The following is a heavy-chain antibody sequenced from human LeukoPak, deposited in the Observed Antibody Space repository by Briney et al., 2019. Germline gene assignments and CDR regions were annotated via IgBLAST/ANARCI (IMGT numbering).Heavy chain of an antibody. CDR1: GGSISSYY. Sequence: PSETLSLTCTVSGGSISSYYWSWIRQPAGKGLEWIGRIYTSGSTNCNPSLKSRVTMSVDTSKNQFSLKLSSVTAADTAVYYCASTYCSSTSCYMWFDYWGQGTLVTVSS. CDR2: IYTSGST. J-gene: IGHJ4*02. V-gene: IGHV4-4*07. D-gene: IGHD2-2*02. CDR3: ASTYCSSTSCYMWFDY.